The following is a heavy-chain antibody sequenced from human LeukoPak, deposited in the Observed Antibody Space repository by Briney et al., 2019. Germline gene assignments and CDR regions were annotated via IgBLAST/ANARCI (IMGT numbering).Heavy chain of an antibody. CDR1: GGSISSSSYY. V-gene: IGHV4-39*01. CDR3: ARQHYSGSYGWYHGMDV. D-gene: IGHD1-26*01. Sequence: SEILSLTCTVSGGSISSSSYYWGWIRQPPGKGLEWIGSIYYSGSTYYNPSLKSRVTISVDTSKNQFSLKLSSVTAADTAVYYCARQHYSGSYGWYHGMDVWGQGTTVTVSS. J-gene: IGHJ6*02. CDR2: IYYSGST.